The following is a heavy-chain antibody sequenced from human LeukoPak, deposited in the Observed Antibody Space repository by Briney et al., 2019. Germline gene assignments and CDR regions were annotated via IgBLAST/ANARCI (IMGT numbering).Heavy chain of an antibody. CDR2: INYSGST. D-gene: IGHD2-21*02. CDR3: ARAVIVVVTALWYFDL. V-gene: IGHV4-59*08. Sequence: SETLSLTCTVSGGTISSYYWSWIRQPPGKGLEWIGYINYSGSTNYNPSLKSRVTMSVVTSKNQFSLKLSSVTAADTAVYYCARAVIVVVTALWYFDLWGRGTLVSVSS. J-gene: IGHJ2*01. CDR1: GGTISSYY.